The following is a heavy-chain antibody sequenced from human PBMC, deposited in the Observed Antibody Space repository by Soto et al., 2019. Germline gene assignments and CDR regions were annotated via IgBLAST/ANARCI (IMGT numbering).Heavy chain of an antibody. D-gene: IGHD3-22*01. V-gene: IGHV1-46*01. J-gene: IGHJ6*02. CDR2: INPSGGST. CDR1: GYTFTSYY. CDR3: ARARLYYYDSSGYTPGYGMDV. Sequence: ASVKVSCEASGYTFTSYYMHGVRQAPGQELEWRGIINPSGGSTSYAQKFQGRVTMHRDTSTSTVYMELSSLRSEDTAVYYCARARLYYYDSSGYTPGYGMDVWGQGTTVTVSS.